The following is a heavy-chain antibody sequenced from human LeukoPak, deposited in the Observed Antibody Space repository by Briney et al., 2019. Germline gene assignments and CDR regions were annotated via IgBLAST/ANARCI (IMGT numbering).Heavy chain of an antibody. V-gene: IGHV1-8*01. CDR2: MNPNSGNT. J-gene: IGHJ4*02. D-gene: IGHD6-6*01. Sequence: ASVKVSRKSSGYTFTSYDIHWVRPATGQGLEWMGWMNPNSGNTGYAQKFQGRVTMTRNTSISTAYMELSSLRSEDTAVYYCARITSSSEDFDYWGQGTLVTVSS. CDR3: ARITSSSEDFDY. CDR1: GYTFTSYD.